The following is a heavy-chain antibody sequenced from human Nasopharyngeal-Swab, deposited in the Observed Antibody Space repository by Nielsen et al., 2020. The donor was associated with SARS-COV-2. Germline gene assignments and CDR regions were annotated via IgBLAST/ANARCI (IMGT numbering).Heavy chain of an antibody. J-gene: IGHJ6*02. V-gene: IGHV3-7*01. CDR1: GFTFSSYW. Sequence: GESLKISSAASGFTFSSYWMSWVRQAPGKGLEWVANIKQDGSEKYYVDSVKGRFTISRDNAKNSLYLQMNSLRAEDTAVYYCARDRNGFIYYYYGMDVWGQGTTVTVSS. D-gene: IGHD3-3*01. CDR2: IKQDGSEK. CDR3: ARDRNGFIYYYYGMDV.